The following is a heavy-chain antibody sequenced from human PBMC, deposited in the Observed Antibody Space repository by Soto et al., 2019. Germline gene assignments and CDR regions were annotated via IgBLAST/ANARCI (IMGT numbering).Heavy chain of an antibody. V-gene: IGHV4-61*08. CDR2: IYYSGST. CDR3: ARADPTAYPDPRPVDY. J-gene: IGHJ4*02. CDR1: GGSISSGGYY. Sequence: PSETLSLTCTVSGGSISSGGYYWSWIRQHPGKGLEWIGYIYYSGSTNYNPSLKSRVTISVDTSKNQFSLKLSSVTAADTAVYYCARADPTAYPDPRPVDYWGQGTLVTVSS.